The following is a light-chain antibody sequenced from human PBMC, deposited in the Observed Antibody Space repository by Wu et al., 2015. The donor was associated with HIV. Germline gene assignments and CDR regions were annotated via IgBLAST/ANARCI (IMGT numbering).Light chain of an antibody. CDR1: QSVDTW. V-gene: IGKV1-5*03. CDR3: QQYNSFLVT. J-gene: IGKJ4*01. CDR2: KAS. Sequence: DIQMTQSPSTLSASVGDRVTITCRANQSVDTWLAWYQQKPGQAPKILIYKASNLHTGVPSRFSGSGSGTEFTLTISSLQPEDFATYYCQQYNSFLVTFGGGTKVQIK.